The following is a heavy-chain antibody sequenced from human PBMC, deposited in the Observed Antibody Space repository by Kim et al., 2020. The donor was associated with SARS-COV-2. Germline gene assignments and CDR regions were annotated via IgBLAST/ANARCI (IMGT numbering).Heavy chain of an antibody. Sequence: STYYNPSLKSRVTISVDTSKNQFSLKLSSVTAADTAVYYCASSQYSYFDPWGQGTLVTVSS. D-gene: IGHD6-6*01. CDR3: ASSQYSYFDP. J-gene: IGHJ5*02. CDR2: ST. V-gene: IGHV4-39*07.